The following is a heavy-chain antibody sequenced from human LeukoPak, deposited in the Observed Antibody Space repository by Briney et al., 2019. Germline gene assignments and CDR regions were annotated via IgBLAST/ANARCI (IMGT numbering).Heavy chain of an antibody. J-gene: IGHJ2*01. CDR2: IYYSGST. V-gene: IGHV4-39*07. CDR1: GGSISSSSYY. CDR3: ARSRPQVTTWYFDI. D-gene: IGHD4-17*01. Sequence: SETLSLTCTVSGGSISSSSYYWGWIRQPPGKGLEWIGSIYYSGSTYYNPSLKNRVTTSIDTSKNQFSLKLSSVTAADTAIYYCARSRPQVTTWYFDIWGRGTLVTVSS.